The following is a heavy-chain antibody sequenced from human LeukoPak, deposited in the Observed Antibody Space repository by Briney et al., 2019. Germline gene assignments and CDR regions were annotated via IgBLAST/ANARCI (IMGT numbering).Heavy chain of an antibody. CDR3: ARLLTGYCSGGSCYPYNWFDP. CDR1: GYTFTSYY. J-gene: IGHJ5*02. CDR2: INPSGGST. Sequence: ASVKVSCKASGYTFTSYYMHWVRQAPGQGLEWMGIINPSGGSTSYAQKFQGRVTMTRHTSTSTVYMELGSLRSEDTAVYYCARLLTGYCSGGSCYPYNWFDPWGQGTLVTVSS. D-gene: IGHD2-15*01. V-gene: IGHV1-46*01.